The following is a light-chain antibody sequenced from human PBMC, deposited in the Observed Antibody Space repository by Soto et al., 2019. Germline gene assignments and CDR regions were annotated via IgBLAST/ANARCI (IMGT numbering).Light chain of an antibody. V-gene: IGKV3-15*01. CDR2: GAP. J-gene: IGKJ4*01. Sequence: EVVLTQSQATLSVSPWERDSLSCRPRKRVSSNLPWYKQNPGKPPSPLTYGAPTKATGIPPRFSASESGPEFTLPISSLQYEDFAVYYCQQYNNWPLPFGGGTKV. CDR1: KRVSSN. CDR3: QQYNNWPLP.